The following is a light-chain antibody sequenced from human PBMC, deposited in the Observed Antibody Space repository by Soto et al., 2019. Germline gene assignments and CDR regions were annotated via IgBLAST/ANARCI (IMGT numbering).Light chain of an antibody. CDR2: GVT. CDR1: SSDIGFYNY. Sequence: QSALTQPASVSGSPGQSITISCTGTSSDIGFYNYVSWYQQYPGKAPNLLIYGVTNRPSGVSYRFSGSKSGPTASLTISGLRDEDEADYYCSSYSTSFFYVFGTGTKVTVL. CDR3: SSYSTSFFYV. V-gene: IGLV2-14*03. J-gene: IGLJ1*01.